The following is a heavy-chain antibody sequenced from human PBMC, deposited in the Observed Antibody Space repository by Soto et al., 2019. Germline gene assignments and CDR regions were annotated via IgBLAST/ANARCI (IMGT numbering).Heavy chain of an antibody. Sequence: PGGSLRLSCEASGFTFSNYWMSWVRQAPGKGLEWVANIKKDGSDKYYVDSVKGRFTISRDNAKSSLFLQMNSLRAEDTAVYYCARDPRDSEFAIFDYWGQGTLVTISS. CDR2: IKKDGSDK. V-gene: IGHV3-7*05. CDR1: GFTFSNYW. D-gene: IGHD1-26*01. CDR3: ARDPRDSEFAIFDY. J-gene: IGHJ4*02.